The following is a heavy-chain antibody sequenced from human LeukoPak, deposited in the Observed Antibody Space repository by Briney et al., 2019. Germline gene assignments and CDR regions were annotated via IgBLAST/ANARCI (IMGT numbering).Heavy chain of an antibody. D-gene: IGHD5-12*01. CDR3: ARTGSGYVNGMDV. Sequence: SETLSLTCTVSGGSISSSSYYWGWIRQPPGKGLEWIGSIYYSGSTYYNPSLKSRVTISVDKSKNQFSLKLSSVTAADTAVYYCARTGSGYVNGMDVWGQGTTVTVSS. V-gene: IGHV4-39*07. J-gene: IGHJ6*02. CDR2: IYYSGST. CDR1: GGSISSSSYY.